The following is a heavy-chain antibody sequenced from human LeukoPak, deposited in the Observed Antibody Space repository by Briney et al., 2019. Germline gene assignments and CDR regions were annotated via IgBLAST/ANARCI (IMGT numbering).Heavy chain of an antibody. Sequence: PSETLSLTCTVSGGSISSYFWIWIRQPAGKGLEWIGRIYTSGSTNYNPSLKSRVTISADKSTNQFSLKLSSVTAADTAVYYCARDRFGDLNYFDYWGQGTLVTVSS. CDR1: GGSISSYF. V-gene: IGHV4-4*07. CDR2: IYTSGST. D-gene: IGHD3-3*01. CDR3: ARDRFGDLNYFDY. J-gene: IGHJ4*02.